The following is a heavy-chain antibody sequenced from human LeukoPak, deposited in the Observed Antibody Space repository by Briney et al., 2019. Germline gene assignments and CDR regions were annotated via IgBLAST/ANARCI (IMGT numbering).Heavy chain of an antibody. CDR1: GYTLTELS. Sequence: ASVTVSCMVSGYTLTELSMHWVRQAPGKGLEWMGGFDPEDGETIYAQKSQDRVTMTEDTSTDTAYMELSSLRSEDTAVYYCASAIYNWFDPWGQGTLVTVSS. J-gene: IGHJ5*02. CDR3: ASAIYNWFDP. D-gene: IGHD2-2*01. V-gene: IGHV1-24*01. CDR2: FDPEDGET.